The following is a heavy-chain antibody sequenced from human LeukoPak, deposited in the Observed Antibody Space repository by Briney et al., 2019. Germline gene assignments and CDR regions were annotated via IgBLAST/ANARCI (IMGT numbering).Heavy chain of an antibody. CDR1: GGSFSGYY. D-gene: IGHD6-19*01. Sequence: PSETLSLTCAVYGGSFSGYYWSWIRQPAGKGLEWIGRIYTSGSTNYNPSLKSRVTMSVDTSKNQFSLKLSSVTAADTAVYYCARSISGWSYYFDYWGQGTLVTVSS. CDR3: ARSISGWSYYFDY. V-gene: IGHV4-59*10. CDR2: IYTSGST. J-gene: IGHJ4*02.